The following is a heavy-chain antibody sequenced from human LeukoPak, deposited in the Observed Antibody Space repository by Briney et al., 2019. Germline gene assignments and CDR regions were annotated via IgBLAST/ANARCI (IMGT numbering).Heavy chain of an antibody. CDR2: IIPIFGTA. Sequence: GASVKVSCKASGGTFSSYAISWVRQAPGQGLEWMGGIIPIFGTANYAQKFQGRVTITTDESTSTAYMELSSLRSEDTAVYYCARVFARPYAFDIWGQGTMVTVSS. V-gene: IGHV1-69*05. CDR3: ARVFARPYAFDI. D-gene: IGHD6-6*01. CDR1: GGTFSSYA. J-gene: IGHJ3*02.